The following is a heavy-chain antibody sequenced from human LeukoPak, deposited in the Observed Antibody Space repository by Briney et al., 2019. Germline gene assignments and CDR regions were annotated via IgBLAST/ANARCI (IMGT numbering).Heavy chain of an antibody. J-gene: IGHJ4*02. V-gene: IGHV1-8*03. CDR1: GYTFISYD. Sequence: ASVKVSCKASGYTFISYDINWVRQATGQGLEWMGWINPNSGNTGYAQNFQGRVTITRNTSISTAYMELSSLRSEDTAVYYCAIGDWVPERWGQGTVVTVSS. CDR3: AIGDWVPER. D-gene: IGHD2-2*01. CDR2: INPNSGNT.